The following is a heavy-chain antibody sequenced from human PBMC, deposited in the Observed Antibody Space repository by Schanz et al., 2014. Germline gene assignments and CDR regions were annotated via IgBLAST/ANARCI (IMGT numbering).Heavy chain of an antibody. V-gene: IGHV1-18*01. CDR2: ISPYNGNT. J-gene: IGHJ5*02. CDR3: ARGPLGTSP. D-gene: IGHD5-12*01. Sequence: QVQLVQSGAEVKKPGASVKVSCKASGYTFTSYGISWVRQAPGQGLEWMGWISPYNGNTNYAQKLQGRVTITADKSTSTAYMELSSLKSEDTAVYYCARGPLGTSPWGQGTLVTVSS. CDR1: GYTFTSYG.